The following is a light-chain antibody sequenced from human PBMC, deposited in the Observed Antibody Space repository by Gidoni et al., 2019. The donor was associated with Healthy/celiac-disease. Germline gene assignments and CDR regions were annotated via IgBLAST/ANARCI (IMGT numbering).Light chain of an antibody. CDR3: QQYYSTPWT. CDR2: WAS. J-gene: IGKJ1*01. V-gene: IGKV4-1*01. CDR1: QSVLYSSNNQNY. Sequence: DIVMTQSPASLAVSLGERATINCKSRQSVLYSSNNQNYLAGYQQKPGQPPKLLIYWASTRESGVPDRFSGSGSGTDFTLTISSLQAEDVAVYYCQQYYSTPWTFGQGTKVEIK.